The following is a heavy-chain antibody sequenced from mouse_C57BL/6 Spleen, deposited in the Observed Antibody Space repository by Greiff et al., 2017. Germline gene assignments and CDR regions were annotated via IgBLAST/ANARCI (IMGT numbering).Heavy chain of an antibody. CDR2: FYPGSGSI. J-gene: IGHJ4*01. Sequence: VHLVESGAELVKPGASVKLSCKASGYTFTEYTIHWVKQRSGQGLEWIGWFYPGSGSIKYNEKFKDKATLTADKSSSTVYMELSRLTSEDSAVXFCARHEDEIYDGYYDARDYWGQGTSVTVSS. CDR1: GYTFTEYT. V-gene: IGHV1-62-2*01. CDR3: ARHEDEIYDGYYDARDY. D-gene: IGHD2-3*01.